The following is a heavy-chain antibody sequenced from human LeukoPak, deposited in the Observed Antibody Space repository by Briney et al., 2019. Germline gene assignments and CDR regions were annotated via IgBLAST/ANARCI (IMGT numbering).Heavy chain of an antibody. V-gene: IGHV4-59*12. D-gene: IGHD3-10*01. J-gene: IGHJ3*02. CDR3: AKSNGYGLVDI. Sequence: PSETLSLTCTVSGGSISSYYWSWIRQPPGKGLEWIGYIYYSGSTNSNPSLKSRVTISVDTSRNQFSLKLNSVTAADTAVYYCAKSNGYGLVDIWGQGTMVIVS. CDR2: IYYSGST. CDR1: GGSISSYY.